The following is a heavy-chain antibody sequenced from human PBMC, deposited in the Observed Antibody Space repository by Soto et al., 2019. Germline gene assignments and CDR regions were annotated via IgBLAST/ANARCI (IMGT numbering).Heavy chain of an antibody. CDR2: IHYNGNT. D-gene: IGHD2-15*01. J-gene: IGHJ4*02. Sequence: QVQLQVSGPGLVKPSETLSLTCTVSGDSISSYSWSWIRQPPGKGLEWIGNIHYNGNTKYSPSLKRRVTQSVGTSHNPFFLKLISGNNADKAVYFCAREGNLGRRIPPLDSWGQGTLVNVSS. CDR1: GDSISSYS. V-gene: IGHV4-59*01. CDR3: AREGNLGRRIPPLDS.